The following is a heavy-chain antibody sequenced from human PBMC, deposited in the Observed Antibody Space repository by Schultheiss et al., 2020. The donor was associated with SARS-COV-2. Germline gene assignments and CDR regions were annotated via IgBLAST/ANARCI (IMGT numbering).Heavy chain of an antibody. CDR1: GGSISSYY. J-gene: IGHJ4*02. Sequence: SETLSLTCTVSGGSISSYYWGWIRQPPGKGLEWIGSIYYSGSTYYNPSLKSRVTISVDTSKNQFSLKLSSVTAADTAVYYCARHDGLTRIAVGGFDYWGQGTLVTVSS. V-gene: IGHV4-39*01. CDR2: IYYSGST. CDR3: ARHDGLTRIAVGGFDY. D-gene: IGHD6-19*01.